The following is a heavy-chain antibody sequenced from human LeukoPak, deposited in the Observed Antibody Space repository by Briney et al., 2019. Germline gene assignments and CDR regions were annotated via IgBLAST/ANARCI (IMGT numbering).Heavy chain of an antibody. CDR3: ARRNIQSTYYYGSGSYSY. CDR2: INHSGST. D-gene: IGHD3-10*01. V-gene: IGHV4-34*01. Sequence: SETLSLTCAVYGGSFSGYYWSWIRQPPGKGLEWIGEINHSGSTNYNPSLKSRVTISVDTSKNQFSLKLSSVTAADTAVYYCARRNIQSTYYYGSGSYSYWGQGTLVTVSS. J-gene: IGHJ4*02. CDR1: GGSFSGYY.